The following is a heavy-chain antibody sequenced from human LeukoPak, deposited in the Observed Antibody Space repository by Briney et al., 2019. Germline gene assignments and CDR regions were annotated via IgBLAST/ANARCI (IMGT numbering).Heavy chain of an antibody. CDR3: ASPAAPARANSNGWGASWDI. CDR1: GFTVSSTY. Sequence: GGSLRLSCAASGFTVSSTYMSWVRQTRGKGLEWVSIIHSAGSGGKTYYADSARGRFTISRDNSKNMVYLQMNSLRPEDTAVYYCASPAAPARANSNGWGASWDIWGQGTMVTVSS. J-gene: IGHJ3*02. V-gene: IGHV3-53*01. CDR2: IHSAGSGGKT. D-gene: IGHD5-18*01.